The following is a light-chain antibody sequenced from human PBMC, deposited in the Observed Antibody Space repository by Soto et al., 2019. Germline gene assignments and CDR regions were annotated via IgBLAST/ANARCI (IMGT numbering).Light chain of an antibody. CDR1: QSISSW. V-gene: IGKV1-5*03. Sequence: DIQMTQSPSTLSASVGDRVTITCRARQSISSWLAWYQQKPGKSPKGLIYKASTLESGAPSRFSGSGSGTDFTLTISSLQPDDFATYYCQQFAISTTFGQGTKVDNK. J-gene: IGKJ1*01. CDR3: QQFAISTT. CDR2: KAS.